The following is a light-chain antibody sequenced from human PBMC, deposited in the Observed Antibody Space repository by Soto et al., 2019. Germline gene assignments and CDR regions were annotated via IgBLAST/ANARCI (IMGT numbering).Light chain of an antibody. J-gene: IGKJ2*03. CDR1: QSVSSN. CDR2: GAS. Sequence: EIVMTQSPATLSVSPGERATLSCRASQSVSSNLAWYQQKPGQAPRLLIYGASTRATGIPARFSGSRSGTEFTLTISSLQSEDFAVYYCQQYNNWPVSFGQGTKREIK. CDR3: QQYNNWPVS. V-gene: IGKV3-15*01.